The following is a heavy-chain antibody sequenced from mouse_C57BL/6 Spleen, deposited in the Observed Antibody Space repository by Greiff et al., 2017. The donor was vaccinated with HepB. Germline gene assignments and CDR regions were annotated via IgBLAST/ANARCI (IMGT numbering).Heavy chain of an antibody. D-gene: IGHD2-4*01. J-gene: IGHJ2*01. CDR2: INPNNGGT. Sequence: EVQLQQSGPELVKPGASVKISCKASGYTFTDYYMNWVKQSHGKSLEWIGDINPNNGGTSYNQKFKGKATLTVDKSSSTAYMELRSLTSEDSAVYYCAYYDYDGRGYYFDYWGQGTTLTVSS. CDR1: GYTFTDYY. V-gene: IGHV1-26*01. CDR3: AYYDYDGRGYYFDY.